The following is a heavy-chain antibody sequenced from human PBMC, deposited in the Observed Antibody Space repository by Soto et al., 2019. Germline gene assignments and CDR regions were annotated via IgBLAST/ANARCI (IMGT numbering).Heavy chain of an antibody. CDR2: ISAYNGNT. V-gene: IGHV1-18*01. CDR1: GYTFTSYG. J-gene: IGHJ3*02. D-gene: IGHD1-20*01. CDR3: ASTSYNWNGNAFDI. Sequence: ASVKVSCKASGYTFTSYGISWVRQAPGQGLEWMGWISAYNGNTNYAQKLQGRVTMTTDTSTSTAYMELSSLRSEDTAVYYCASTSYNWNGNAFDIWGQGTTVTVSS.